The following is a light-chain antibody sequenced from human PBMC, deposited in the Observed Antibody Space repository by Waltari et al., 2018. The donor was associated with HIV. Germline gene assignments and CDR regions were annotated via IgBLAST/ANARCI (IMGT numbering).Light chain of an antibody. CDR3: GTWDSSLSAV. Sequence: QSVLTQPPSVSAAPGQTVTISCSGKGSNIGGHEVSWYQQLPGTAPKLLIYDNNKRSSGITDRFSGSKSGTSATLGSTGLQTGDEADYYCGTWDSSLSAVFGGGTKVTV. V-gene: IGLV1-51*01. CDR1: GSNIGGHE. CDR2: DNN. J-gene: IGLJ3*02.